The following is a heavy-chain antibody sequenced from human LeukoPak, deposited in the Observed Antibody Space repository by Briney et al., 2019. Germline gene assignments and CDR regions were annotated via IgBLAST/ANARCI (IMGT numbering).Heavy chain of an antibody. J-gene: IGHJ3*02. CDR3: ARALPSPLYSGSYADAFDI. CDR1: GFTFDSYS. Sequence: TGGSLRLSCAASGFTFDSYSMNWVRRAPGKGLEWVSYISSSSGTIYYADSVKGRFTISRDNAKNSLYLQMNSLRAEDTAVYYCARALPSPLYSGSYADAFDIWGQGTMVTVSS. D-gene: IGHD1-26*01. V-gene: IGHV3-48*04. CDR2: ISSSSGTI.